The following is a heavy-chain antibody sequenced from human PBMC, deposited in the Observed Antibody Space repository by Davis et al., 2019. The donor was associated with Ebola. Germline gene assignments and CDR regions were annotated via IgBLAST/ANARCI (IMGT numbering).Heavy chain of an antibody. CDR3: AGAGYSSGWNFDY. Sequence: MPGGSLRLSCTVSGGSISSYYWSWIRQPPGKGLEWIGYIYYSGSTNYNPSLKSRVTMSVDTSKNQFSLKVRSVTAADTALYYCAGAGYSSGWNFDYWGQGILVTVSS. J-gene: IGHJ4*02. CDR2: IYYSGST. D-gene: IGHD6-19*01. CDR1: GGSISSYY. V-gene: IGHV4-59*01.